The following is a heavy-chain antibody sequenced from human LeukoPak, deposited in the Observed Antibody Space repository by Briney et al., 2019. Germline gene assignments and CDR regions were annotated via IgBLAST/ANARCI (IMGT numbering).Heavy chain of an antibody. D-gene: IGHD3-9*01. CDR2: IIPIFGTA. J-gene: IGHJ3*01. CDR3: ARQGYTNNLGGYFGDKDDGFDL. CDR1: GGSFSSYA. Sequence: GASVKVSCKASGGSFSSYAISWVRQAPGQGLEWMGGIIPIFGTANYAQKFQGRVTMTADESTSTAYMELSRLRFEDTAVYYCARQGYTNNLGGYFGDKDDGFDLWGQGTMVTVSS. V-gene: IGHV1-69*13.